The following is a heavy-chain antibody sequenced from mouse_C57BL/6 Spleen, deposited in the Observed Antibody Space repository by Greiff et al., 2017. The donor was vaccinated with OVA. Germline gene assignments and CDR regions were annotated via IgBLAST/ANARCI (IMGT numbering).Heavy chain of an antibody. V-gene: IGHV5-4*01. CDR3: AREGYGSSYRFAY. J-gene: IGHJ3*01. Sequence: EVKLVESGGGLVKPGGSLKLSCAASGFTFSSYAMSWVRQTPEKRLEWVATISDGGSYTYYPDNVKGRFTISRDNAKHNLYLQMSHLESEDTAMYYCAREGYGSSYRFAYWGQGTLVTVSA. CDR2: ISDGGSYT. CDR1: GFTFSSYA. D-gene: IGHD1-1*01.